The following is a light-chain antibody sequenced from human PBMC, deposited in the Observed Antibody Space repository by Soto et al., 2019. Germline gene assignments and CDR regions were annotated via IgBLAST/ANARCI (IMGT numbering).Light chain of an antibody. Sequence: EIVLTQSPGTLSLSPGERATLSCRASQSVSSNYLAWYQQKPGQAPRLLIYDASSRSTGIPDRFSGSGSGTDFTLIISRLEHEDFAVYYCQQYGSSPLTFGGGTNVDIK. J-gene: IGKJ4*01. CDR2: DAS. CDR3: QQYGSSPLT. V-gene: IGKV3-20*01. CDR1: QSVSSNY.